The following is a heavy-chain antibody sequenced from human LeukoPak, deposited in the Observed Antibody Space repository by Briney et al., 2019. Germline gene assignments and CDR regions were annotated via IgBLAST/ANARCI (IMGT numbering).Heavy chain of an antibody. Sequence: PSETLSLTCTVSGGSISSYYWSWIRQPPGKGLEWIGYIYYSGSTNYNPSLKSRVTISVDTSKNQFSLKLSSVTAADTAVYYCAREYSSRSGSYLDYGGQGPRVPVSS. D-gene: IGHD1-26*01. CDR3: AREYSSRSGSYLDY. CDR1: GGSISSYY. V-gene: IGHV4-59*01. J-gene: IGHJ4*02. CDR2: IYYSGST.